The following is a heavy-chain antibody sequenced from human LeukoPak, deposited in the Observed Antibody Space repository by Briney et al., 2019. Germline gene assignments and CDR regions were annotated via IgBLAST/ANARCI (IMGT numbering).Heavy chain of an antibody. Sequence: PGGSLRLSCAASGFTFSSYAMSWVRQAPGKGLEWVSAISGSGGSTYYADSVKGRFTISRDNSKNTRYLQMNSLRAEDTAVYYCAKDAPLRAQWLAYFDYWGQGTLVTVSS. CDR1: GFTFSSYA. D-gene: IGHD6-19*01. V-gene: IGHV3-23*01. J-gene: IGHJ4*02. CDR3: AKDAPLRAQWLAYFDY. CDR2: ISGSGGST.